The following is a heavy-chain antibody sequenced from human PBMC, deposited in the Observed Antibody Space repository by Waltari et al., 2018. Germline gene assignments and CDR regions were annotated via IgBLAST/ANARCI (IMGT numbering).Heavy chain of an antibody. CDR2: ISAYNGNT. D-gene: IGHD2-15*01. CDR1: GYTFTSYG. J-gene: IGHJ3*02. Sequence: QVQLVQSGAEVKKPGASVKVSCKASGYTFTSYGIRWVRKAPGQGLEWMGWISAYNGNTNYAQKLQGRVTMTTDTSTSTAYMELRSLRSDDTAVYYCARVGQGYCSGGSCRDFDIWGQGTMVTVSS. CDR3: ARVGQGYCSGGSCRDFDI. V-gene: IGHV1-18*01.